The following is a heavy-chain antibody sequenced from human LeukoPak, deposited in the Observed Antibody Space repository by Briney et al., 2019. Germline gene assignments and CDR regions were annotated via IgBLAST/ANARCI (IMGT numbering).Heavy chain of an antibody. D-gene: IGHD5-24*01. CDR2: INPNSAGS. Sequence: ASVEVSCKASGYTFTGYYMHWVRQAPGQGLEWMGWINPNSAGSNYAQKFQGRVTMTSDTSINTAYMELSRLISDDTAVYYCAGDGYNSRRFFDYWGQGTLVTVSS. CDR1: GYTFTGYY. J-gene: IGHJ4*02. CDR3: AGDGYNSRRFFDY. V-gene: IGHV1-2*02.